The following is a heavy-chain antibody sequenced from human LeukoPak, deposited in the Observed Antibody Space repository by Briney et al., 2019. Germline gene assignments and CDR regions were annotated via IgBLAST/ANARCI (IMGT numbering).Heavy chain of an antibody. V-gene: IGHV1-2*02. CDR3: ARDIHDSSGYYEEDYYYMDV. D-gene: IGHD3-22*01. CDR1: GYTFTGYY. CDR2: VNPNSGDT. J-gene: IGHJ6*03. Sequence: GASVKVSCKASGYTFTGYYLHWVRQAPGQGLEWMGCVNPNSGDTNYAQKLQGRVTMTTDTSTSTAYMELRSLRSDDTAVYYCARDIHDSSGYYEEDYYYMDVWGKGTTVTVSS.